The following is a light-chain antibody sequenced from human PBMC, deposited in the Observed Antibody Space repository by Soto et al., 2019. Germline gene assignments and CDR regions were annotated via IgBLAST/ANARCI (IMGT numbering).Light chain of an antibody. CDR2: AAS. J-gene: IGKJ5*01. Sequence: DIQMTQSPSTLSGSVGDRVTITCRASQTISSWLAWYQQKPGKAPKLLIYAASTLQSGVPSRFSDSGSGTEFTLTISSLQPEDFATYYCQQSYSTPITFGQGTRLEIK. V-gene: IGKV1-5*01. CDR1: QTISSW. CDR3: QQSYSTPIT.